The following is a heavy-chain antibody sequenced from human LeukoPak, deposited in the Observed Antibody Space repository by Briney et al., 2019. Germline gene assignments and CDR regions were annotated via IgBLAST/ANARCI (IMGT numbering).Heavy chain of an antibody. Sequence: PSETLSLTCAVSGYSITSGFSWGWIRPPPGKGLEWIAAISYSGSTNYQSILRSRLTISRDTSKNEFSPRLTSVTAADTAVYYCVREGAVPGIDPWGQGTLVTVSS. CDR3: VREGAVPGIDP. V-gene: IGHV4-38-2*02. D-gene: IGHD3-16*01. CDR2: ISYSGST. J-gene: IGHJ5*02. CDR1: GYSITSGFS.